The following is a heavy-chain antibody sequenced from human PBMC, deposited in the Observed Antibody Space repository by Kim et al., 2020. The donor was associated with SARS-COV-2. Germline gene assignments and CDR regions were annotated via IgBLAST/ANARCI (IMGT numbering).Heavy chain of an antibody. CDR1: GYTFTSYY. D-gene: IGHD6-13*01. V-gene: IGHV1-46*01. J-gene: IGHJ4*02. CDR3: ARVVGIAAAGSFFDY. CDR2: INPSGGST. Sequence: ASVKVSCKASGYTFTSYYMHWVRQAPGQGLEWMGIINPSGGSTSYAQKFQGRVTMTRDTSTSTVYMELSSLRSEDTAVYYCARVVGIAAAGSFFDYWGQGTLVTVSS.